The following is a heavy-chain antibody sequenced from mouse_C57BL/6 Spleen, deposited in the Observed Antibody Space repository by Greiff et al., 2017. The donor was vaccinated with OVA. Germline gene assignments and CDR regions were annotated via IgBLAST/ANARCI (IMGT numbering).Heavy chain of an antibody. V-gene: IGHV1-72*01. CDR1: GYTFTSYW. CDR3: ARLGLSNPFAY. CDR2: IDPNSGGT. J-gene: IGHJ3*01. D-gene: IGHD2-5*01. Sequence: VQLQQPGAELVKPGASVKLSCKASGYTFTSYWMHWVKQRPGRGLEWIGRIDPNSGGTKYNEKFKSKATLTVDKPSSTAYMQRSSLTSEDSAVYYCARLGLSNPFAYWGQGTLVTVSA.